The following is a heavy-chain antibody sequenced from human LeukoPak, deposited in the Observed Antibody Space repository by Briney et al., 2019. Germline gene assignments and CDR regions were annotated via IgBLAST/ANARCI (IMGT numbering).Heavy chain of an antibody. V-gene: IGHV3-74*01. Sequence: GGSLTLPCAASGFTFSTYWMNWVRHAPGKGLVWVSRINTDGTSTNYADSVKGRFTISRDNAKNTVYLQMNSLRAEDTAVYYCARGGPRRGAYFDYWGQGSLVTVSS. CDR1: GFTFSTYW. CDR2: INTDGTST. J-gene: IGHJ4*02. CDR3: ARGGPRRGAYFDY.